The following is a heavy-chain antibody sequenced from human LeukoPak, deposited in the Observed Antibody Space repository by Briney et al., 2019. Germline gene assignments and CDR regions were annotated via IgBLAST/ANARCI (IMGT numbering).Heavy chain of an antibody. CDR3: ARVTTIFGVVTDNFDY. Sequence: SETLSLTCTVSGGSISSGSYYWSWIRQPAGKGLEWIGRIYTSGSTNYNPSLESRVTISVDTSKNQFSLKLSSVTAADTAVYYCARVTTIFGVVTDNFDYWGQGTLVTVSS. D-gene: IGHD3-3*01. CDR2: IYTSGST. J-gene: IGHJ4*02. CDR1: GGSISSGSYY. V-gene: IGHV4-61*02.